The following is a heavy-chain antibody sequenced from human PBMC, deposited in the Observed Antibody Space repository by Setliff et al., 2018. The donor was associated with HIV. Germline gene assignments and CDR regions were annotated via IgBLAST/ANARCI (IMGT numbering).Heavy chain of an antibody. CDR3: AKDNNYYDSSSYMYYFDY. V-gene: IGHV3-30*02. D-gene: IGHD3-22*01. Sequence: GGSLRLSCAASGFTFSSYGMHWVRQAPGKGLEWVAFIRYDGSNKYYADSVKGRITISRDNSKNTLYLQMNSLRAEDTAAYYCAKDNNYYDSSSYMYYFDYWGKGTTVTVSS. CDR1: GFTFSSYG. J-gene: IGHJ4*03. CDR2: IRYDGSNK.